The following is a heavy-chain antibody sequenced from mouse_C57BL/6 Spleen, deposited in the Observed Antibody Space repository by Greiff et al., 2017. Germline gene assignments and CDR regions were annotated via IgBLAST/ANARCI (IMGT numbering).Heavy chain of an antibody. CDR1: GYAFSSYW. CDR2: IYPGDGDT. D-gene: IGHD3-2*02. V-gene: IGHV1-80*01. Sequence: VQLQESGAELVKPGASVKISCKASGYAFSSYWMNWVKQRPGKGLEWIGQIYPGDGDTNYNGKFKGKATLTADKSSSTAYMQLSSLTSEDSAVYFCAVDSSGYPYFDVWGTGTTVTVSS. J-gene: IGHJ1*03. CDR3: AVDSSGYPYFDV.